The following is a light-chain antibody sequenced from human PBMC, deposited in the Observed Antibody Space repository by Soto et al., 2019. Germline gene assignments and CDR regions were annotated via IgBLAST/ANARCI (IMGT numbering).Light chain of an antibody. CDR1: SSDVGGYNY. J-gene: IGLJ2*01. CDR2: EVS. Sequence: QSVLTQPPSASGTPGQRATISCTGTSSDVGGYNYVSWYQQHPGKAPKLMIYEVSNRPSGVSNRFSGSKSGNTASLTISGLQAEDEADYYCSSYPSSSTYVVFGGGTQLTVL. V-gene: IGLV2-14*01. CDR3: SSYPSSSTYVV.